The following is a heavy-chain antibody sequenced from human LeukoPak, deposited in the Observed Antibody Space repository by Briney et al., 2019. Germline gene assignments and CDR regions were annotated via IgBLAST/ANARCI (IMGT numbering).Heavy chain of an antibody. D-gene: IGHD1-26*01. J-gene: IGHJ4*02. CDR1: GGSISSYY. CDR2: IYYSGST. V-gene: IGHV4-59*01. CDR3: AREIGARGVDY. Sequence: TLSLTCTVSGGSISSYYWSWIRQPPGKGLEWIGCIYYSGSTNYNPSLKSRVTISVDTSKNQFSLKLSSVTAADTAVYYCAREIGARGVDYWGQGTLVTVSS.